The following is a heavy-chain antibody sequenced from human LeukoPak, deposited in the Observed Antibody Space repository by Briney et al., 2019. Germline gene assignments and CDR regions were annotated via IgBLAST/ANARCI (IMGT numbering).Heavy chain of an antibody. D-gene: IGHD3-3*01. V-gene: IGHV4-34*01. CDR2: INHSGST. CDR1: GGSFSGYY. CDR3: ARVIRSDFWSGYHNWFDP. Sequence: SETLSLTCAVYGGSFSGYYWSWIRQPPGKGLEWIGEINHSGSTNYNPSLKSRVTISVDTSKNQFSLKLSSVTAADTAVYYCARVIRSDFWSGYHNWFDPWGQGTLVTVSS. J-gene: IGHJ5*02.